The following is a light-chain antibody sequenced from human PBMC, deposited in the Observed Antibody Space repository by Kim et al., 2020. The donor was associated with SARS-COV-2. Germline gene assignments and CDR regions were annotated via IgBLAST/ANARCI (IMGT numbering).Light chain of an antibody. J-gene: IGKJ2*01. Sequence: DIQMTQSPSTLSASVGDRVTITCRANQSLSSWLAWYQQKPGKAPKLLIYKASSLESGVPSRFSGSGSGTEFTLTISSLQPDDFAIYYCQQYNSYFMYTFGQGTKLEI. CDR3: QQYNSYFMYT. V-gene: IGKV1-5*03. CDR2: KAS. CDR1: QSLSSW.